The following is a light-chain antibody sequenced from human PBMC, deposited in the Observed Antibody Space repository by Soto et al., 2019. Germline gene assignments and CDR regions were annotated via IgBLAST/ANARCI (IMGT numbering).Light chain of an antibody. V-gene: IGKV1-33*01. CDR2: DAS. J-gene: IGKJ4*01. CDR1: HDIRKS. Sequence: IHMNQSHSSPSASMGYRFTITCQASHDIRKSLNWYQQPAGKPPKLLISDASNLELGVPSKFSGTGFGTDFSFTIINLKPEDIAPYYCQQYDNLPLTFGGGTKVYIK. CDR3: QQYDNLPLT.